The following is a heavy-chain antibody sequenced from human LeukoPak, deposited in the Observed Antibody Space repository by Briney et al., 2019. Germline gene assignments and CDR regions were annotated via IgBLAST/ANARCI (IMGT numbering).Heavy chain of an antibody. CDR3: ARLDVGVVPAATYYFDY. CDR2: INPNSGGT. D-gene: IGHD2-2*01. CDR1: GYTFTGYY. V-gene: IGHV1-2*02. J-gene: IGHJ4*02. Sequence: ASVKVSCKASGYTFTGYYMHWVRQAPGQGLEWMGWINPNSGGTNYAQKFQGRVTMTRDTSISTAYMELSRLRSDDTAVYYCARLDVGVVPAATYYFDYWGQGTLVTVSS.